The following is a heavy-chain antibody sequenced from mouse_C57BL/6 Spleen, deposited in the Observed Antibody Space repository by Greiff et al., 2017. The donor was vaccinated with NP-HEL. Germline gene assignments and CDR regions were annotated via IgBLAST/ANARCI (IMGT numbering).Heavy chain of an antibody. CDR2: ISGGGGNT. D-gene: IGHD1-1*01. V-gene: IGHV5-9*01. CDR1: GFTFSSYT. Sequence: DVKLVESGGGLVKPGGSLKLSCAASGFTFSSYTMSWVRQTPEKRLEWVATISGGGGNTYYPDSVKGRFTISRDKAKNTLYLQMSSLRSEDTDLYYCARRYGSRGGVYYAMDYWGQGTSVTVSS. CDR3: ARRYGSRGGVYYAMDY. J-gene: IGHJ4*01.